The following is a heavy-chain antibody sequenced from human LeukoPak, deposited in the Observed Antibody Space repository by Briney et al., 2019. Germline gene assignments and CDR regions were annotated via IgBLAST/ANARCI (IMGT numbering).Heavy chain of an antibody. CDR3: ARDLVTVTKGFDI. D-gene: IGHD4-17*01. J-gene: IGHJ3*02. CDR2: ISHIGRT. V-gene: IGHV4-59*11. CDR1: GDSFSSHY. Sequence: SETLSLTCAVSGDSFSSHYWTWIRQSPGTGLEWIGYISHIGRTNYNPSLKSRVTISIDTSKNQFSLKLRSVTAADTAVYYCARDLVTVTKGFDIWGQGTMVTVSS.